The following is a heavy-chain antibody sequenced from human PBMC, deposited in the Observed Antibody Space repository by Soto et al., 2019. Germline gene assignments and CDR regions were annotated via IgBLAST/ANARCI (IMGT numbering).Heavy chain of an antibody. V-gene: IGHV3-23*01. CDR2: ISGSGGST. CDR3: AKDLVLLWFGELTTYDY. CDR1: GFTFSSYA. D-gene: IGHD3-10*01. J-gene: IGHJ4*02. Sequence: GSLRLSCAASGFTFSSYAMSWVRQAPGKGLEWVSAISGSGGSTYYADSVKGRFTISRDNSKNTLYLQMNSLRAEDTAVYYCAKDLVLLWFGELTTYDYWGQGTLVTVSS.